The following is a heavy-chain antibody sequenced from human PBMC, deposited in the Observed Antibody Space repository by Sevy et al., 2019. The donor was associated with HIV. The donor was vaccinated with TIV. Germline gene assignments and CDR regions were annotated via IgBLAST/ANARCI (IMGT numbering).Heavy chain of an antibody. V-gene: IGHV3-7*01. CDR1: GFTFSSYW. CDR3: ARPPWCSSTSCLLDV. CDR2: IKQDGSEK. D-gene: IGHD2-2*01. J-gene: IGHJ6*04. Sequence: GGSLRLSCAASGFTFSSYWMSWVRQAPGKGLEWVANIKQDGSEKYYVDSVKGRFTISRDNAKNSLYLKMNSLRAEDTAVYYCARPPWCSSTSCLLDVWGKGTTVTVSS.